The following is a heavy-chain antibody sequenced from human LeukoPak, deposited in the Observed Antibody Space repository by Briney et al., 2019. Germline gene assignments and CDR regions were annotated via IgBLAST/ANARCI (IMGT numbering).Heavy chain of an antibody. D-gene: IGHD3-22*01. CDR1: GGTFSSYA. Sequence: GASVKVSCKASGGTFSSYAISWVRQAPGQGLEWMGGIIPIFGTANYAQKFQGRVTITADKSTSTAYMELSSLRSEDTAVYYCARKVPNGSSGYYYRGQFDPWGQGTLVTVSS. J-gene: IGHJ5*02. CDR3: ARKVPNGSSGYYYRGQFDP. V-gene: IGHV1-69*06. CDR2: IIPIFGTA.